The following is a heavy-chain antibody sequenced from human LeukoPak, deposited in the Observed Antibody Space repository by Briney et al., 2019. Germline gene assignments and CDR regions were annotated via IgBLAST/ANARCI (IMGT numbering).Heavy chain of an antibody. V-gene: IGHV5-51*01. Sequence: GESLKISCKGSGYSFTSYWIGWVRQMPGKGLEWMGIIYPGDSDTRYSPSFQGQVTISADKSISTAYLQWSSLKASDTAMYYCARQIRGGNTLRPFDYWGQGALVTVSS. CDR2: IYPGDSDT. J-gene: IGHJ4*02. D-gene: IGHD4-23*01. CDR1: GYSFTSYW. CDR3: ARQIRGGNTLRPFDY.